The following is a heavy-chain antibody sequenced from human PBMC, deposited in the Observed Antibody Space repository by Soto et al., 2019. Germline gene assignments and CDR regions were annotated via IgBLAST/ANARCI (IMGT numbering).Heavy chain of an antibody. CDR2: ISWNSGSI. Sequence: EVQLVESGGGLVQPGRSLRLSCAASGFTFDDYAMHWVRQAPGKGLEWVSGISWNSGSIGYADSVKGRVTISRDNDKNSLYLQMNSLRAEDTALYYCAKDIGGGNSPYWGQGTLVTVSS. CDR1: GFTFDDYA. CDR3: AKDIGGGNSPY. J-gene: IGHJ4*02. D-gene: IGHD2-21*02. V-gene: IGHV3-9*01.